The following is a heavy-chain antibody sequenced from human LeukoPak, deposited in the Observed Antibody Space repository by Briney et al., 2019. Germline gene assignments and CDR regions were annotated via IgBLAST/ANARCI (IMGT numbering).Heavy chain of an antibody. J-gene: IGHJ4*02. CDR2: ISWNSGSI. Sequence: GGSLRLSCAASGFTFDDYAMHWVRQAPGKGLEWVSGISWNSGSIGYADSVKGRFTISRDNAKNSLYLQMNSLRAEDTALYYCAKAGGPVVVVAARLDYWGQGTLVTVSS. V-gene: IGHV3-9*01. CDR1: GFTFDDYA. CDR3: AKAGGPVVVVAARLDY. D-gene: IGHD2-15*01.